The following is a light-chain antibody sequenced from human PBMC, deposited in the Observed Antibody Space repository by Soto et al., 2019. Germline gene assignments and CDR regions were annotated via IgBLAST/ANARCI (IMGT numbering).Light chain of an antibody. CDR3: QQSHSTPALT. J-gene: IGKJ4*01. CDR1: QIISTY. V-gene: IGKV1-39*01. CDR2: AAS. Sequence: DIQMTQSPSSRSASVVDRVTITCRASQIISTYLNWYQQKPGKAPKLLIYAASSLQSGVPSRFSGSGSGTDFTLTISSLQPEDFATYYCQQSHSTPALTFGGGTKVDIK.